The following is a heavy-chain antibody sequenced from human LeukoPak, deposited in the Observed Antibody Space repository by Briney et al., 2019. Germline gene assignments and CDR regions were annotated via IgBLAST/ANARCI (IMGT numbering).Heavy chain of an antibody. CDR2: IIPIFGTA. D-gene: IGHD2-8*01. CDR1: GGTFSSYA. CDR3: ARGTECTNGVCEFFDY. J-gene: IGHJ4*02. Sequence: SVKVSCKASGGTFSSYAISWVRQAPGQGLEWMGGIIPIFGTANYAQKFQGRVTITRNTSISTAYMELSSLRSEDTAVYYCARGTECTNGVCEFFDYWGQGTLVTVSS. V-gene: IGHV1-69*05.